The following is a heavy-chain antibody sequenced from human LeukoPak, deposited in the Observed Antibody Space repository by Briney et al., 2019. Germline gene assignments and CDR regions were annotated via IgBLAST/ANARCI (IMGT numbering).Heavy chain of an antibody. CDR2: IYYSGST. J-gene: IGHJ4*02. Sequence: SETLSLTCTVSGGSISSYYWSWIRQPPGKGLEWIGYIYYSGSTDYNPSLKSRVTISVDTSKNQFSLKLSSVTAADTAVYYCARRITIFGVVDYWGQGTLVTVSS. D-gene: IGHD3-3*01. CDR3: ARRITIFGVVDY. CDR1: GGSISSYY. V-gene: IGHV4-59*01.